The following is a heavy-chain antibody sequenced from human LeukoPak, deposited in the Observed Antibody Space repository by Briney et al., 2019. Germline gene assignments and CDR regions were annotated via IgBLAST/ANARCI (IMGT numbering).Heavy chain of an antibody. CDR2: INHSGST. D-gene: IGHD2-2*01. CDR1: GGSFSGYY. J-gene: IGHJ5*02. CDR3: ARVVVVPAAIKGVWFDP. V-gene: IGHV4-34*01. Sequence: SETLSLTCAVYGGSFSGYYWSWIRQPPGKGLEWIGEINHSGSTNYNPSLKSRVTISVDTSKNQFSLKLSSVTAADTAVYYCARVVVVPAAIKGVWFDPWGQGTLVTVSS.